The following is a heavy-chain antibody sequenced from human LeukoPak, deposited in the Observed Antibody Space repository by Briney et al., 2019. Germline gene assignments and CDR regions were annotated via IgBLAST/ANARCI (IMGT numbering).Heavy chain of an antibody. V-gene: IGHV1-69*02. CDR1: GGTFSSYT. D-gene: IGHD4-11*01. CDR3: ARGVYYSNPYYYYYMDA. J-gene: IGHJ6*03. Sequence: SSVKVSCKASGGTFSSYTISWVRQAPGQGLEWMGRIIPILGIANYAQKFQGRVTITADKSTSTAYMELSSLRSEDTAVYYCARGVYYSNPYYYYYMDAWGKGTTVTVSS. CDR2: IIPILGIA.